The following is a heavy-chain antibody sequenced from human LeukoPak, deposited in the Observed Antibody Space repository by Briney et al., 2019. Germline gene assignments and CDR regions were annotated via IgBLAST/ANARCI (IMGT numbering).Heavy chain of an antibody. CDR2: INHSGST. V-gene: IGHV4-34*01. CDR3: ARDPPYYDSTFYNPD. D-gene: IGHD3-22*01. J-gene: IGHJ4*02. CDR1: GGSFSGYY. Sequence: SETLSLTCAVYGGSFSGYYWSWIRQPPGKGLEWIGEINHSGSTNYNPSLKSRVTISLDTSKNHFSLNLSSVTAADTAVYYCARDPPYYDSTFYNPDWGQGTLVTVSS.